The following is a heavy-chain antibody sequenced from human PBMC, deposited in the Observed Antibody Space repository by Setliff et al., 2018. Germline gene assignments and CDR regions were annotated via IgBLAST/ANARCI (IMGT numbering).Heavy chain of an antibody. D-gene: IGHD3-3*01. Sequence: PSETLSLTCAVSGGSISSSNWWSWVRQPPGKGLEWIGEIYHSGSTNYNPSLKSRVTISVDKSKKQFSLKLSSVTAADTAVYYCARVRPPVRFLNWFDPWGQGTLVTVSS. V-gene: IGHV4-4*02. CDR3: ARVRPPVRFLNWFDP. J-gene: IGHJ5*02. CDR2: IYHSGST. CDR1: GGSISSSNW.